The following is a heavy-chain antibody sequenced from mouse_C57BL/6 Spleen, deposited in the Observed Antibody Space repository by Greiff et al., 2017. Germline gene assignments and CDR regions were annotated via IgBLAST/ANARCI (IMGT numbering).Heavy chain of an antibody. J-gene: IGHJ3*01. D-gene: IGHD2-13*01. V-gene: IGHV1-82*01. Sequence: VQLQQSGPELVKPGASVKISCKASGYAFSSSWMNWVKQRPGKGLEWIGRIYPGDGDTNYNGKFKGKATLTADKASSTAYMQLSSLTSEDSAVYFCASAYYGDSGFAYWGQGTLVTVSA. CDR2: IYPGDGDT. CDR1: GYAFSSSW. CDR3: ASAYYGDSGFAY.